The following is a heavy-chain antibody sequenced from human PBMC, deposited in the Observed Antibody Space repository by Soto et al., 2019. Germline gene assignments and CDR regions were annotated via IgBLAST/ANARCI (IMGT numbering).Heavy chain of an antibody. CDR3: TRSAGHFRVPPQGGVYYSYYMDV. CDR2: IRGKPNNYAA. J-gene: IGHJ6*03. Sequence: EVQLVESGGDLVQPGGSLKLSCAASGFTFSGSTIHWVRQASGKGLEWLGRIRGKPNNYAAAYGASVKGRITFSRDDSQNTAYLQINSLKTEDTAVYYCTRSAGHFRVPPQGGVYYSYYMDVWGKGTTVTVSS. D-gene: IGHD3-3*01. V-gene: IGHV3-73*01. CDR1: GFTFSGST.